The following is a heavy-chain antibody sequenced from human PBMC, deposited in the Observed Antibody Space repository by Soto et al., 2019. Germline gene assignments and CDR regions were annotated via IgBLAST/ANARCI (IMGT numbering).Heavy chain of an antibody. CDR2: ISYDGTNK. V-gene: IGHV3-30-3*01. Sequence: GGSLRLSCAASGFSFSISPMHWVRQAPGKGPEWVALISYDGTNKFYADSVKGRFTISRDNSKSTLYLQVDSLRPEDAAVYYCARNPKTSGGQHWAFNYFDSWGQGTLVTVSS. CDR3: ARNPKTSGGQHWAFNYFDS. CDR1: GFSFSISP. J-gene: IGHJ4*02. D-gene: IGHD7-27*01.